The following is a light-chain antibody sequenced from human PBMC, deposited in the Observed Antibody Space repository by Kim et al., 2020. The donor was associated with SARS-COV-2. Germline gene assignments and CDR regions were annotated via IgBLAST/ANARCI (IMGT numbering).Light chain of an antibody. Sequence: VSPGQTASITCSGDKLGNKYASWYQQKPGQSPVLVIYQNNKRPSGIPERISGSNSGNTATLTISGTQSMDEADYYCQAWDSSFVVFGGGTQLTVL. CDR3: QAWDSSFVV. CDR1: KLGNKY. J-gene: IGLJ2*01. CDR2: QNN. V-gene: IGLV3-1*01.